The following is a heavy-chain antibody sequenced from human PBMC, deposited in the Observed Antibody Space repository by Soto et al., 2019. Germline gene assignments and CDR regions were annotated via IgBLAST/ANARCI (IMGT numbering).Heavy chain of an antibody. CDR2: IYYSGST. CDR3: AWTYGGYSGDAFDI. Sequence: QLQLQESGPGLVKPSETLSLTCTVSGGSISSSSYYWGWIRQPPGKGLEWIGSIYYSGSTYYNPSLKSRVTISVDTSKNQFSLKLSSVTAADTAVYYCAWTYGGYSGDAFDIWGQGTMVTVSS. J-gene: IGHJ3*02. D-gene: IGHD4-17*01. CDR1: GGSISSSSYY. V-gene: IGHV4-39*01.